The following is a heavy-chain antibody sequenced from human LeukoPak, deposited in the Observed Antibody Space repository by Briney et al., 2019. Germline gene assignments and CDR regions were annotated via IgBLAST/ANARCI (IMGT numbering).Heavy chain of an antibody. J-gene: IGHJ4*02. D-gene: IGHD6-13*01. CDR1: GFTFSSYG. V-gene: IGHV3-30*02. CDR2: IRYDGSNK. Sequence: GSLRLSCAASGFTFSSYGMHWVRQAPGKGLEWVAFIRYDGSNKYYADSVKGRFTISRDNSKNTLYLQMNSLRAEDTAVYYCAKGRTGYSSSWYEYWGQGTPVTVSS. CDR3: AKGRTGYSSSWYEY.